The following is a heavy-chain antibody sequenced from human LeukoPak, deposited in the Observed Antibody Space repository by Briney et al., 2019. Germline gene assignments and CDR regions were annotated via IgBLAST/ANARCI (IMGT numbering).Heavy chain of an antibody. CDR2: IKEDGSYK. D-gene: IGHD6-13*01. J-gene: IGHJ3*02. CDR1: VFTFSTHW. Sequence: PGGSLRLSCAASVFTFSTHWMSWVRQAPGKGLEWVANIKEDGSYKNFLDSVKGRFTISIDNAKNSLYLQMNSLRAEDTALYYCAREARVAAVSDAFDIWGQGTIVTVSS. V-gene: IGHV3-7*01. CDR3: AREARVAAVSDAFDI.